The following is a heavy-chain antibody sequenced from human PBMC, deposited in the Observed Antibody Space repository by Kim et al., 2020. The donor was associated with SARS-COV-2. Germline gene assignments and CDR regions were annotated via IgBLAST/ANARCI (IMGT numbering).Heavy chain of an antibody. J-gene: IGHJ4*02. V-gene: IGHV3-30*18. D-gene: IGHD3-10*01. Sequence: GGSLRLSCAASGFTFSSYGMHWVRQAPGKGLEWVAVISYDGSNKYYADSVKGRFTISRDNSKNTLYLQMNSLRAEDTAVYYCAKDGERGTFDYWGQGTLV. CDR1: GFTFSSYG. CDR2: ISYDGSNK. CDR3: AKDGERGTFDY.